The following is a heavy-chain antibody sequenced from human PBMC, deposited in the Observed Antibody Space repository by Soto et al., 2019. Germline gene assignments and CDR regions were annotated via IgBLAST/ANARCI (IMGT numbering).Heavy chain of an antibody. CDR2: IWYDGTNK. CDR1: GFTFSSYG. D-gene: IGHD3-22*01. V-gene: IGHV3-33*01. J-gene: IGHJ6*02. Sequence: QVQLVESGGGVVQPGGSLRLSCAPSGFTFSSYGMHWVRQAPGKGLEWVAIIWYDGTNKYYADSVKGRFTISRDNSKKTLYLQMNSLRAEDTAVYYCARDEYYYDGSGLGYGMDVWGQGTTVTVSS. CDR3: ARDEYYYDGSGLGYGMDV.